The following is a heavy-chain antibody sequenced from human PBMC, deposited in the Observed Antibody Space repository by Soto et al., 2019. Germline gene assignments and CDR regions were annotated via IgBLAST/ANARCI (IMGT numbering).Heavy chain of an antibody. CDR1: GGSISSYY. Sequence: SETLSLTCTVSGGSISSYYWSWIRQPPGKGLEWIGYIYYSGSTNYNPSLKSRVTISVDTSKNQFSLKLSSVTAADTAVYYCARDRSGYGSGLLNEKIYGMDVWGQGTTVTVS. CDR2: IYYSGST. CDR3: ARDRSGYGSGLLNEKIYGMDV. J-gene: IGHJ6*02. D-gene: IGHD3-10*01. V-gene: IGHV4-59*01.